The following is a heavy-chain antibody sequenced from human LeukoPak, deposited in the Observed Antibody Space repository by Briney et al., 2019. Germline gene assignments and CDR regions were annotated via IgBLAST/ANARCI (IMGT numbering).Heavy chain of an antibody. CDR1: GFTFNNFA. CDR2: IGDNGGDT. Sequence: GGSLRLSCAGSGFTFNNFAMSWVRQAPGKGLEWVSAIGDNGGDTKYAASVKGRFTIYRDNSRNTLYLQMNSLRVEDTAMYYCGRDWKLDYWGQGTLVTVSS. V-gene: IGHV3-23*01. J-gene: IGHJ4*02. D-gene: IGHD1-1*01. CDR3: GRDWKLDY.